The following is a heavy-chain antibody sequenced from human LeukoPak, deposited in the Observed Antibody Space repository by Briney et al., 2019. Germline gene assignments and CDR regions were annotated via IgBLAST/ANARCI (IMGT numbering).Heavy chain of an antibody. J-gene: IGHJ6*02. CDR1: GGSISSYY. V-gene: IGHV4-4*07. CDR3: ARDKGRFLETYGMDV. D-gene: IGHD3-3*01. CDR2: IYTRGST. Sequence: SETLSLTCTVSGGSISSYYWSWLRQPAGKGLEWIGRIYTRGSTNYNPSLKSRVTMSVDTSKNQFSLKLSSVTAADTAVYYCARDKGRFLETYGMDVWGQGTTVTVSS.